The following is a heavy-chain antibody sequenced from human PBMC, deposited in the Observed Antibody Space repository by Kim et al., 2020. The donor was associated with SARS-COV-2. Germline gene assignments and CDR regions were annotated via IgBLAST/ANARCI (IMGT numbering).Heavy chain of an antibody. Sequence: TNYSPSFQGHVTISADKSISTAYLQWSSLKASDTAMYYCASGAEMATLGYWGQGTLVTVSS. V-gene: IGHV5-10-1*01. D-gene: IGHD5-12*01. J-gene: IGHJ4*02. CDR2: T. CDR3: ASGAEMATLGY.